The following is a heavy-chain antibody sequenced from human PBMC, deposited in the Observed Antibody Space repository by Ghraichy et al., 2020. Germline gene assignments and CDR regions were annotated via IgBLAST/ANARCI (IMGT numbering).Heavy chain of an antibody. J-gene: IGHJ4*02. Sequence: GESLNISCAASGFTFSSYGMHWVRQAPGKGLEWVAFIRYDGSNKYYADSVKGRFTISRDNSKNTLYLQMNSLRAEDTAVYYCAKGRMITFGGVIDYWGQGTLVTVSS. V-gene: IGHV3-30*02. D-gene: IGHD3-16*02. CDR1: GFTFSSYG. CDR2: IRYDGSNK. CDR3: AKGRMITFGGVIDY.